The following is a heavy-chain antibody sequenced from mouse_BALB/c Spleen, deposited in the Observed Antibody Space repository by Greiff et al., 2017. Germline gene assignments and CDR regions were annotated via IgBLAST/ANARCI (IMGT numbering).Heavy chain of an antibody. J-gene: IGHJ3*01. CDR2: ILPGSGST. D-gene: IGHD2-10*02. Sequence: VQLVESGAELMKPGASVKISCKATGYTFSSYWIEWVKQRPGHGLEWIGEILPGSGSTNYNEKFKGKATFTADTSSNTAYMQLSSLTSEDSAVYYCARRAYGNLFAYWGQGTLVTVSA. CDR1: GYTFSSYW. V-gene: IGHV1-9*01. CDR3: ARRAYGNLFAY.